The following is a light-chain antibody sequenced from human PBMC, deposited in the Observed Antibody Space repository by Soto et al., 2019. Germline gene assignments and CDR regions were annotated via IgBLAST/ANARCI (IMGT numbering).Light chain of an antibody. V-gene: IGKV1-27*01. J-gene: IGKJ5*01. CDR1: HAICNS. CDR2: AAI. CDR3: QSYNTARPT. Sequence: DIPMTQSPSSLSASMGDRVDMTYRASHAICNSLAWDPQKPGKPPQLLIYAAITLQAGVPSRFSGSGSGTDFTLTISGLQPEDLATYYCQSYNTARPTFGQGTRLGIK.